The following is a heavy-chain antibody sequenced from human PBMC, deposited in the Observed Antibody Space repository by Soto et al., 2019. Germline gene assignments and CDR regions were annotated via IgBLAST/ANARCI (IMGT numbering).Heavy chain of an antibody. V-gene: IGHV1-69*01. CDR1: GGTFSNYY. CDR2: IIPMFDTP. J-gene: IGHJ4*02. D-gene: IGHD1-20*01. Sequence: QVQLVQSGAEVKKPGSSMKVSCKTSGGTFSNYYISWVRQAPGQGLEWMGDIIPMFDTPKYAQKFQGRVTITAGESTSAAYMELSSLRAEDTAVYYCARGYSTGYFDYWGQGTLITVSS. CDR3: ARGYSTGYFDY.